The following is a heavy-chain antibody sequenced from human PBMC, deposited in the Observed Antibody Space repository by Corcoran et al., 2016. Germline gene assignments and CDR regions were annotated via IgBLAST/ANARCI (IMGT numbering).Heavy chain of an antibody. D-gene: IGHD3-3*01. V-gene: IGHV4-39*07. CDR1: GGSIRSSSYY. CDR2: IYYSGST. Sequence: QLQLQESGPGQVKPSETLSLTCTVSGGSIRSSSYYWGWIRQPPGKGLEWIGSIYYSGSTYYNPSLKSRVSISIDKSNNQFSLKLSSVTAADTAVYYCARLLYDFWNAYSTFDFWGQGTTVTVSS. CDR3: ARLLYDFWNAYSTFDF. J-gene: IGHJ3*01.